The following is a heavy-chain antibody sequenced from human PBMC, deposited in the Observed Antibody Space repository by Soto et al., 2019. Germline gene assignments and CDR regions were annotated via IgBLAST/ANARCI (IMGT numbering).Heavy chain of an antibody. J-gene: IGHJ5*02. Sequence: QVQLQQWGAGLLKPSETLSLTCAVYGGSLSGHYWSWIRQPPGKGLEWIGEINHSGSTNYNPSLKSRLTISVDTSKNQFSLKLSSVTAADTAVYSGAGGRWFDPWGQGTLVTVSS. CDR3: AGGRWFDP. CDR1: GGSLSGHY. CDR2: INHSGST. V-gene: IGHV4-34*01.